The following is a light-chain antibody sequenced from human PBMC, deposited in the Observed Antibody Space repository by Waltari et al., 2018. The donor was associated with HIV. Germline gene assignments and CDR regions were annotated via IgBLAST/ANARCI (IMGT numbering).Light chain of an antibody. CDR3: QQSYSTPWT. J-gene: IGKJ1*01. Sequence: DIQMTQSPSSLSASVGDRVTITCRASQTVSDNLNWYQHKPGKAPNLLIYAASSLHSGVPSRFSGTRAETDFTLTISSLQPEDSAIYYCQQSYSTPWTFGQGTKVEIK. V-gene: IGKV1-39*01. CDR2: AAS. CDR1: QTVSDN.